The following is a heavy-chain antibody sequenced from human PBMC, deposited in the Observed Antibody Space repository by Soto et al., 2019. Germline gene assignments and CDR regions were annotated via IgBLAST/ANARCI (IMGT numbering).Heavy chain of an antibody. J-gene: IGHJ4*02. Sequence: QVQLQESGPGLLKPSETLSLICSVSGGSVSDKTYYWSWIRQPPGKRLEWIGYVYYSGTTNYNPSLKSRVTISVDLSKNRFSLRLSSVTTADTALYYCARTTAVPNTLRSRYFFDYWGQGTLVTVSS. D-gene: IGHD4-17*01. CDR1: GGSVSDKTYY. CDR3: ARTTAVPNTLRSRYFFDY. V-gene: IGHV4-61*01. CDR2: VYYSGTT.